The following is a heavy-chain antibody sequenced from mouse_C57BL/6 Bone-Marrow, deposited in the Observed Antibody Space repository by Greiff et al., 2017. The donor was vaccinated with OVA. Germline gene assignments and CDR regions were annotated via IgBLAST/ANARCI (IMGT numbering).Heavy chain of an antibody. CDR2: INPSNGGT. J-gene: IGHJ4*01. CDR3: ARSLYDGYYVPYYYAMDY. Sequence: QVQLQQPGTELVKPGASVKLSCKASGYTFTSYWMHWVKQRPGQGLEWIGNINPSNGGTNYNEKFKSKATLTVDKSSSTAYMQLNSLTSEDSAVYYCARSLYDGYYVPYYYAMDYWGQGTSVTVSS. CDR1: GYTFTSYW. V-gene: IGHV1-53*01. D-gene: IGHD2-3*01.